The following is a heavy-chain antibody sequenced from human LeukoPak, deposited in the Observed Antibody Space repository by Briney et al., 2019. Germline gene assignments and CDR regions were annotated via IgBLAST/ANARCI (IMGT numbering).Heavy chain of an antibody. CDR2: IKKDGSEK. Sequence: GGSLRLSCAASGFTFSSYWMSWVRQAPGKGLEWVANIKKDGSEKYYVDSVKGRFTISRDNAKNSLYLQMNSLRAEDTAVYYCARYAGRWLQSGSFDYWGQGTLVTVSS. D-gene: IGHD5-24*01. J-gene: IGHJ4*02. CDR3: ARYAGRWLQSGSFDY. V-gene: IGHV3-7*01. CDR1: GFTFSSYW.